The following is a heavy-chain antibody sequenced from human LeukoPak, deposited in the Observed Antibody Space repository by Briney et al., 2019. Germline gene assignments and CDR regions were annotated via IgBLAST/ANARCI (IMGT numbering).Heavy chain of an antibody. V-gene: IGHV3-30*01. D-gene: IGHD5-12*01. J-gene: IGHJ4*02. CDR1: GFTFSSYA. CDR2: ISDDGSNK. Sequence: PGGSLRLSGAGSGFTFSSYAMQWVGQAPGKGREGVAVISDDGSNKYYADSVKGRFTISRDNSKNTLYLQMNSLRAEDTAVYYCARRGWGATTYNLEYYFDYWGQGTLVTVSS. CDR3: ARRGWGATTYNLEYYFDY.